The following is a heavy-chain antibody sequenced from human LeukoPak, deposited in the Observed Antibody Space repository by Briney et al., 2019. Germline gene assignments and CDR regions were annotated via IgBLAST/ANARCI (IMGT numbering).Heavy chain of an antibody. Sequence: SVKVSCKASGFTFTSSAVQWVRQARGQRLEWIGWIVVGSGNTNYAQKFQERVTITRDMSTSTAYMELSSLRSEDTAAYYCAALARYYDSSGYYDYWGQGTLVTVSS. CDR3: AALARYYDSSGYYDY. CDR2: IVVGSGNT. V-gene: IGHV1-58*01. CDR1: GFTFTSSA. J-gene: IGHJ4*02. D-gene: IGHD3-22*01.